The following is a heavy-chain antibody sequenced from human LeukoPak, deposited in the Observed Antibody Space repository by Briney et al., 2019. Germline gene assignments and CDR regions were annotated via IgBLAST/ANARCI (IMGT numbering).Heavy chain of an antibody. D-gene: IGHD4-11*01. CDR3: ARSRITFYSNYGWFDP. CDR2: INHSGST. J-gene: IGHJ5*02. CDR1: GGSFSGYY. V-gene: IGHV4-34*01. Sequence: PSETLSLTCAVYGGSFSGYYWSWIRQPPGKGLEWIGEINHSGSTNYNPSLKSRVTISVDTSKNQFSLKLSSVTAADTAVYYCARSRITFYSNYGWFDPWGQGTLVTVSS.